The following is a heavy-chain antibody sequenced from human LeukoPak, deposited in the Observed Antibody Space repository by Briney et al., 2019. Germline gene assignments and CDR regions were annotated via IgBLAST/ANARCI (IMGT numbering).Heavy chain of an antibody. J-gene: IGHJ5*02. D-gene: IGHD2-2*01. CDR1: GGTFSSYA. CDR2: INSDNGDT. Sequence: ASVKVSCKASGGTFSSYAISWVRQAPGQGLEWMGWINSDNGDTNYPQKYQGRVTLAADTSTYTAYMELRSLRPDDTAVYYCARGPGKRYQLLLRHNWFDPWGQGTLVTVSS. V-gene: IGHV1-18*01. CDR3: ARGPGKRYQLLLRHNWFDP.